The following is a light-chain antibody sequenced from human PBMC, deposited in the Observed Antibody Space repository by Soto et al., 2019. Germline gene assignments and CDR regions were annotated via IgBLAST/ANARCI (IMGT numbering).Light chain of an antibody. CDR3: QHYGSSPET. V-gene: IGKV3-20*01. CDR1: QSVSSNY. Sequence: EIVWTQSPGTLSLTPGERATLACRSSQSVSSNYLAWYQQKPGQAPRLLIYGASSRATGIPDRFSGSGSGTDFTLTISRLEPEDFAVYYCQHYGSSPETFGQGTK. CDR2: GAS. J-gene: IGKJ1*01.